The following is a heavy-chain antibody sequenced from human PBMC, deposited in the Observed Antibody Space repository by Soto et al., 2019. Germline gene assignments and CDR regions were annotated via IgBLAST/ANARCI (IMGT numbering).Heavy chain of an antibody. CDR1: GFTFSSYG. D-gene: IGHD4-4*01. CDR3: ARDLFYPRPDYSPYKRSIGLSDY. V-gene: IGHV3-33*01. Sequence: PVGSLRLSCAASGFTFSSYGMHWVRQAPGKGLEWVAVIWYDGSNKYYADSVKGRFTISRDNSTNTLYLQMNSLRAEDTAVYYCARDLFYPRPDYSPYKRSIGLSDYWGQGTLVTVSS. CDR2: IWYDGSNK. J-gene: IGHJ4*02.